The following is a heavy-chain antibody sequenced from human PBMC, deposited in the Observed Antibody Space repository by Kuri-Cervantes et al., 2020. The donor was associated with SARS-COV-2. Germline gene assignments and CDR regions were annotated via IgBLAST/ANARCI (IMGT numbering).Heavy chain of an antibody. J-gene: IGHJ5*02. D-gene: IGHD3-22*01. Sequence: GESLKISCVASGFTFGDYAMSWVRQAPGKGLEWVSSISSSSSYIYYADSVKGRFTISRDNAKNSLYLQMNSLRAEDTAVYYCARGGGLYYYDSGNWFDPWGQGTLVTVSS. V-gene: IGHV3-21*01. CDR1: GFTFGDYA. CDR3: ARGGGLYYYDSGNWFDP. CDR2: ISSSSSYI.